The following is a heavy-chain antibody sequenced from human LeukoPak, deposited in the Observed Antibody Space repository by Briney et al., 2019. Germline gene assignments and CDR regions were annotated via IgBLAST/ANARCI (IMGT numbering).Heavy chain of an antibody. CDR3: AKGPNFGSWRALDY. CDR2: IYSDALGGIT. Sequence: PGGSLRLSCAVSGLTVSSSFMSWVRQAPGKGLEWVSDIYSDALGGITNYADSVKGRFTISRDNSQNTLYLQMNSLRAEDTAIYYCAKGPNFGSWRALDYWGQGSLVTVSS. V-gene: IGHV3-53*01. J-gene: IGHJ4*02. CDR1: GLTVSSSF. D-gene: IGHD3-10*01.